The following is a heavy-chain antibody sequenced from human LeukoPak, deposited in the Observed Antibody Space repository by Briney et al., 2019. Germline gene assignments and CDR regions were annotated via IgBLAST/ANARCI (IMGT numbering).Heavy chain of an antibody. CDR1: GGSVSGYY. J-gene: IGHJ4*02. D-gene: IGHD5-24*01. Sequence: SETLSLTCTVSGGSVSGYYWSWIRQPPGKGLEWIGYISYSGSTKYNPSLKSRVTISVDTSKNQFSLKLSSVTAADTAVYYCARDRDGYNYFDYWGQGALVTVSS. CDR2: ISYSGST. CDR3: ARDRDGYNYFDY. V-gene: IGHV4-59*02.